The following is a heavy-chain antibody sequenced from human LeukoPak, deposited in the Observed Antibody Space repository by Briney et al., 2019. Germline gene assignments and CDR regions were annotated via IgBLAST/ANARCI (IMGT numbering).Heavy chain of an antibody. CDR3: AREYNWNYGYYYYGMDV. D-gene: IGHD1-7*01. V-gene: IGHV4-34*01. J-gene: IGHJ6*02. Sequence: SETLSLTCAVYGGSFSGYYWSWIRQPPGKGLEWIGEINHSGSTNYNPPLKSRVTISVDTSKNQFSLKLSSVTAADTAVYYCAREYNWNYGYYYYGMDVWGQGTTVTVSS. CDR2: INHSGST. CDR1: GGSFSGYY.